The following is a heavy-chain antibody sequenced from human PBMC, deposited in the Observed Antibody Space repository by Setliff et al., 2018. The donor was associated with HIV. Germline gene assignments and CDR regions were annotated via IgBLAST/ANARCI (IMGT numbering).Heavy chain of an antibody. CDR2: IYYSGST. CDR3: ARIFGDQGYYYGMDV. V-gene: IGHV4-59*01. D-gene: IGHD3-3*01. Sequence: PSETLSLTCTVSGGSISSYYWSWIRQPPGEGLEWIGYIYYSGSTNYNPPLKSRVTISVDTSKNQFSLKLSSVIAADTAVYYCARIFGDQGYYYGMDVWGQGTTVTVSS. CDR1: GGSISSYY. J-gene: IGHJ6*02.